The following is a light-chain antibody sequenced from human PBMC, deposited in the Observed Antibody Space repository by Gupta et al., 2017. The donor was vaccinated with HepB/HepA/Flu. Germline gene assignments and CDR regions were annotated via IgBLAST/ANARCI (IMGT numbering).Light chain of an antibody. CDR3: QQYSSSPPT. CDR1: QSVSSSY. V-gene: IGKV3-20*01. Sequence: VLTQSPGTLSLSPGERATLSCSASQSVSSSYLAWYQQKPGQAPRLLIYGASSRDTGIPDRFSGSGSGTDFTLTISRLEPEDFAVYYCQQYSSSPPTFGGGTKVEIK. CDR2: GAS. J-gene: IGKJ4*01.